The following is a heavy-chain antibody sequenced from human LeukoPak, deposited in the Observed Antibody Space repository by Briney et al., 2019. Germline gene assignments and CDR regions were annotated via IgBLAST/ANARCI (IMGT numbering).Heavy chain of an antibody. CDR3: ARAYRYNWNDVVDY. D-gene: IGHD1-1*01. V-gene: IGHV1-18*01. CDR2: ISAYNGNT. Sequence: GASVKVSCKASGYTFTSYGISWVRQAPGQRPEWMGWISAYNGNTNYAQKLQGRVTMTTDTSTSTAYMELRSLRSDDTAVYYCARAYRYNWNDVVDYWGQGTLVTVSS. CDR1: GYTFTSYG. J-gene: IGHJ4*02.